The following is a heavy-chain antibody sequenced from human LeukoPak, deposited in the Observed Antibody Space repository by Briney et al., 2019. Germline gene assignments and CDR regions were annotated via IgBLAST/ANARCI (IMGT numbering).Heavy chain of an antibody. Sequence: AGGSLRLSCAASTFTFSGYSMTWVRQAPGKGLEWIGYIYYSWSTNYNPSLKSRVTISVDTSKNQFSLKLSSVTAADTAVYYCARVFSRRYCSSTSCYRGGEFDPWGQGTLVTVSS. D-gene: IGHD2-2*02. CDR2: IYYSWST. J-gene: IGHJ5*02. CDR3: ARVFSRRYCSSTSCYRGGEFDP. V-gene: IGHV4-59*01. CDR1: TFTFSGYS.